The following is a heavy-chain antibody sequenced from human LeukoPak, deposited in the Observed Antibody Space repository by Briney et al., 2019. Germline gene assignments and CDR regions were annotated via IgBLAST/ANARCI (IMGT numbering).Heavy chain of an antibody. J-gene: IGHJ4*02. CDR1: GFTFSSCA. CDR3: AQNWNDDC. D-gene: IGHD1-1*01. Sequence: PGGSLRLSCAASGFTFSSCAMSWVRQAPGKGLEWVSSISNSGDRTHYADSVKGRFTISRDNSKNTLSLQMNSLRAEDTAVYYCAQNWNDDCWGQGTLVTVSS. V-gene: IGHV3-23*01. CDR2: ISNSGDRT.